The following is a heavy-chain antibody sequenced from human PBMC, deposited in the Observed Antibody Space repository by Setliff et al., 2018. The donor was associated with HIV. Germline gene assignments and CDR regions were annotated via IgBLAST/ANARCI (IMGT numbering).Heavy chain of an antibody. CDR1: GYTFTGYY. Sequence: ASVKVSCKTSGYTFTGYYMHWVRQAPGQGLEWMGWINPNSGDTNYAQKFQGRVTMTRDTSASTAYLELSSLKSEDMAVYYCAREGSPIYYFDYWSQGTLVTVSS. V-gene: IGHV1-2*02. J-gene: IGHJ4*02. D-gene: IGHD3-10*01. CDR2: INPNSGDT. CDR3: AREGSPIYYFDY.